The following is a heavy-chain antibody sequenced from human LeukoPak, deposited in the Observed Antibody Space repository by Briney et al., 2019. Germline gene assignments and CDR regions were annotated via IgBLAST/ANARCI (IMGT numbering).Heavy chain of an antibody. CDR2: INPNSGGT. CDR1: GYTFTGYY. V-gene: IGHV1-2*02. D-gene: IGHD2-2*02. CDR3: ARELYPDS. Sequence: ASVKVSCKASGYTFTGYYIHWVRHAPGQGIEWVGWINPNSGGTNYAQKFQGRVTMTRDTSISTAYMELSRLRSDDTAVYFCARELYPDSWGQGTLVTVSS. J-gene: IGHJ4*02.